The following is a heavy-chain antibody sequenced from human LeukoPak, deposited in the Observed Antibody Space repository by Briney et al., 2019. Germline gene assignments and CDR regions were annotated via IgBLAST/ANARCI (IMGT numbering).Heavy chain of an antibody. V-gene: IGHV3-48*03. CDR1: GLTSSGYE. J-gene: IGHJ4*02. CDR2: ISSSGSTI. D-gene: IGHD1-26*01. Sequence: GGSLRPSCAPSGLTSSGYEMNWVRQAPGKGLGWVSYISSSGSTIYYADSVKGRFTISRDNAKNSLYLQMNSLRAEDTAVYYCARGPESYWDYFDYWGQGTLVTVSS. CDR3: ARGPESYWDYFDY.